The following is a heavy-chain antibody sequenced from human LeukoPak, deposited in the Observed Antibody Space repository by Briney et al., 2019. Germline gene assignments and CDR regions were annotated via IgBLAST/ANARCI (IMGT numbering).Heavy chain of an antibody. CDR1: GGSISSSNW. CDR3: ARGNIAVAGLFDY. J-gene: IGHJ4*02. D-gene: IGHD6-19*01. V-gene: IGHV4-4*02. Sequence: PSETLSLTCAVSGGSISSSNWWSWVRQPPGKGLEWIGEIYHSGSTNYNPSLKSRVTIPVDKSKNQFSLKLSSVTAADTAVYYCARGNIAVAGLFDYWGQGTLVTVSS. CDR2: IYHSGST.